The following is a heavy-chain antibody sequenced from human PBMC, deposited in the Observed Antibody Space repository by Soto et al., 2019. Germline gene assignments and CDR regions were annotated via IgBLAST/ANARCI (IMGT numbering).Heavy chain of an antibody. CDR3: ARALPYTVMNRVYYYYYMDV. J-gene: IGHJ6*03. Sequence: PSETLSLTCTVSGGSISSYYWSWIRQPPGKGLEWIGCIYYSGSTNYNPSLKSRVTMSVDTSKNQFSLKLSSVTAADTAVYYCARALPYTVMNRVYYYYYMDVWGKGTTVTVSS. CDR1: GGSISSYY. D-gene: IGHD4-17*01. CDR2: IYYSGST. V-gene: IGHV4-59*01.